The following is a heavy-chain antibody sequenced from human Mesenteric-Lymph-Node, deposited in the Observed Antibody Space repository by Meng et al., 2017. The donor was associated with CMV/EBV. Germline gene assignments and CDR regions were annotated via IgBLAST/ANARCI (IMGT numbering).Heavy chain of an antibody. V-gene: IGHV4-34*01. CDR1: GGSFSGYY. D-gene: IGHD5-24*01. CDR3: ARGPMATIAPFDY. Sequence: GSLRLSCAVYGGSFSGYYWSWIRQPPGKGLEWIGEINHSGSTNYNPSLKSRVTISVDTSKNQFSLKLSSVTAADTAVYYCARGPMATIAPFDYWGQGTLVTVSS. CDR2: INHSGST. J-gene: IGHJ4*02.